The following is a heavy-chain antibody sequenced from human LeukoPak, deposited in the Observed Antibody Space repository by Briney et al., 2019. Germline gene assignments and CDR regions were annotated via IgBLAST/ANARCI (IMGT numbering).Heavy chain of an antibody. J-gene: IGHJ4*02. D-gene: IGHD1-1*01. CDR3: ARAQGWERPLDF. Sequence: ASLKVSCKASGYTFTGYYLHWVRQAPGQGLEWMGWINPNSDGTKYAQNFQGRVTMTRDTSISTAYMELSRLRYDDTAVYYCARAQGWERPLDFWGQGALVTVSS. CDR1: GYTFTGYY. V-gene: IGHV1-2*02. CDR2: INPNSDGT.